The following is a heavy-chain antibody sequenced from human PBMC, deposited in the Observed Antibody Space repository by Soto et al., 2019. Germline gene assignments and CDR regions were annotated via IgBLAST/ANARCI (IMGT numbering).Heavy chain of an antibody. J-gene: IGHJ4*02. V-gene: IGHV5-51*03. Sequence: EVQLVQSGAEVKKPGESLKISCQGSGYSFTNYWIGWVRQMPGKGLEWMGMIYPGDSDTRYSSSFQGQVTISADKSINTAYLQWNSLTASDTAMYYCAGRHDYNAPGGYWGQGTLVTVSS. CDR1: GYSFTNYW. CDR2: IYPGDSDT. CDR3: AGRHDYNAPGGY. D-gene: IGHD3-16*01.